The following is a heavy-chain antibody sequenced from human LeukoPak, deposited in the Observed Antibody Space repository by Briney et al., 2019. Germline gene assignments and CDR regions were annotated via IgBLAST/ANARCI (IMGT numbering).Heavy chain of an antibody. J-gene: IGHJ6*02. D-gene: IGHD3-10*01. V-gene: IGHV1-2*02. CDR3: ARDSDGMDV. CDR1: RYTFTGYY. Sequence: GASVKVSCKASRYTFTGYYMHWVRQAPGQELEWMGWINPDSGGTNYGQEFQGRVTMTRDTSISTAYMELSRLRSDDTAVYYCARDSDGMDVWGQGTTVTVSS. CDR2: INPDSGGT.